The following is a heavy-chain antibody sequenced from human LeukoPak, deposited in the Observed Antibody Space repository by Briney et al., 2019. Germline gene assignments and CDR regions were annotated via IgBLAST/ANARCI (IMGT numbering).Heavy chain of an antibody. J-gene: IGHJ4*02. CDR2: ISAYNGNT. CDR3: ARVVGELSSNIAAFDY. D-gene: IGHD3-16*02. CDR1: GYTFTSYG. V-gene: IGHV1-18*01. Sequence: GASVKVSCKASGYTFTSYGISWVRQAPGQGLEWMGWISAYNGNTNYAQKLQGRVTMTTDTSTSTAYMELRSLRSDDTAVYYCARVVGELSSNIAAFDYWGQGTLVTVSS.